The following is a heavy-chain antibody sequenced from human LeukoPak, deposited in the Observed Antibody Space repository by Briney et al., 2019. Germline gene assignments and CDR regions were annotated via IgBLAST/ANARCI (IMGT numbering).Heavy chain of an antibody. V-gene: IGHV4-39*07. D-gene: IGHD4-17*01. Sequence: PSETLSLTCTVSGGSISSSSYYWGWIRQPPGKGLEWIGSIYYSGSTYYNPSLKSRVTISVDTSKNQFSLKLSSVTAADTAVYXXXREVAVTNAFDIWGQGTMVTVSS. CDR2: IYYSGST. CDR1: GGSISSSSYY. J-gene: IGHJ3*02. CDR3: XREVAVTNAFDI.